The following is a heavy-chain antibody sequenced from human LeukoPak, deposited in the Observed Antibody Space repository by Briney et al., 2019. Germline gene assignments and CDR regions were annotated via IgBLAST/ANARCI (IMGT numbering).Heavy chain of an antibody. V-gene: IGHV1-46*01. CDR2: INPSGGGT. D-gene: IGHD3-22*01. CDR3: ARDVFSSGYYVGRYYFDY. CDR1: GYTFTTYY. Sequence: ASVKVSCKPSGYTFTTYYMHWVRQAPGQGLEWMAIINPSGGGTSYAQKFQGRVTMTRDTSTSTVYMELSSLRSEDTAVYYCARDVFSSGYYVGRYYFDYWGQGTLVTVSS. J-gene: IGHJ4*02.